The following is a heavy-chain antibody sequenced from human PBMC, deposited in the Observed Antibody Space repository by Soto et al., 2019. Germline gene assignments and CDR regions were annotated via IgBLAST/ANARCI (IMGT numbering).Heavy chain of an antibody. D-gene: IGHD2-21*02. Sequence: ASVKVSCKASGYTFTSYAMHWVRQAPGQRLEWMGWINAGNGNTKYSQKFQGRVTITRDTSASTAYMELSSLRSEDTAVYYCARDYCREVVTANNWFAPWGQETLVTVSS. CDR1: GYTFTSYA. J-gene: IGHJ5*02. CDR3: ARDYCREVVTANNWFAP. V-gene: IGHV1-3*01. CDR2: INAGNGNT.